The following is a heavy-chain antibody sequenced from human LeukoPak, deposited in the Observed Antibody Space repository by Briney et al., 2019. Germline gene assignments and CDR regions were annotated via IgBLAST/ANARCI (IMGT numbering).Heavy chain of an antibody. V-gene: IGHV4-4*02. CDR1: GGFISSSNW. CDR3: GGLHVYGVTTPPLGY. CDR2: IYHSGST. J-gene: IGHJ4*02. D-gene: IGHD4-17*01. Sequence: SGTLSLTCAVSGGFISSSNWWSWVRQPPGKGLEWIGEIYHSGSTYYNPSLKSRVTISVDTSKNQFSLKLSSVTAADTAVYFWGGLHVYGVTTPPLGYWGQGTLVTVSS.